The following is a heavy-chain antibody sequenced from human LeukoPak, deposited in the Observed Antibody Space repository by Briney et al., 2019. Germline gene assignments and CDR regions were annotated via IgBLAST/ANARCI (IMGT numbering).Heavy chain of an antibody. Sequence: PSETLSLTCTVSGGSISSGSYYWSWIRQPAGKGLEWIGRIYTSGSTNYNPSLKSRVTISVDTSKNQFSLKLTSVTAADTAVYYCARSDSSGYRSHDYWGQGTLVTVSS. J-gene: IGHJ4*02. CDR3: ARSDSSGYRSHDY. V-gene: IGHV4-61*02. D-gene: IGHD3-22*01. CDR2: IYTSGST. CDR1: GGSISSGSYY.